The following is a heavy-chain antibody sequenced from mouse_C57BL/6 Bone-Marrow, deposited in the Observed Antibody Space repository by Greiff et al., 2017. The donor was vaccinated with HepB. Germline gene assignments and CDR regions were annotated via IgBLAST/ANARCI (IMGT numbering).Heavy chain of an antibody. CDR1: GYTFTSYG. Sequence: QVQLQQSGAELARPGASVKLSCKASGYTFTSYGISWVKQRTGQGLEWIGEIYPRSGNTYYNEKFKGKATLTADKSSSTAYMELRSLTSEDSAVYFCARFQDAFYWYVDVWGTGTTVTVSS. CDR3: ARFQDAFYWYVDV. J-gene: IGHJ1*03. V-gene: IGHV1-81*01. CDR2: IYPRSGNT.